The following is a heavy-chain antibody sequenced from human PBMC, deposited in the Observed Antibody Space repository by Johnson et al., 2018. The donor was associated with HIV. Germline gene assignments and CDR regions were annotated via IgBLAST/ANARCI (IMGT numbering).Heavy chain of an antibody. CDR1: GFTFSSYA. D-gene: IGHD6-25*01. V-gene: IGHV3-30-3*01. J-gene: IGHJ3*02. CDR3: ARFGMGSSGDAFDI. CDR2: ISYDGSNK. Sequence: QVQLVESGGGLVQPGGSLRLSCAASGFTFSSYAMHWVRQAPGKGLEWVAVISYDGSNKYYADSVKGRFTISRDNSKNTLYLQMNSLRAEDTAVYYCARFGMGSSGDAFDIWGQGTMVTVSS.